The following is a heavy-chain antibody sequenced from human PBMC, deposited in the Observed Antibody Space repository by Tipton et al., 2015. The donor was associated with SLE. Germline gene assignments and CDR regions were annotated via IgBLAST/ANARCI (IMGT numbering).Heavy chain of an antibody. CDR1: GGSFSGYY. Sequence: LSLTCAVYGGSFSGYYWSWIRQPPGKGLEWIGEINPSGNTNYNPSLKSRVTISVDTSKNQFSLKLNSVTTADTAMYYCAKADGVVGGQVPYWYFDLWGRGTLVTVSS. D-gene: IGHD1-26*01. CDR2: INPSGNT. J-gene: IGHJ2*01. CDR3: AKADGVVGGQVPYWYFDL. V-gene: IGHV4-34*01.